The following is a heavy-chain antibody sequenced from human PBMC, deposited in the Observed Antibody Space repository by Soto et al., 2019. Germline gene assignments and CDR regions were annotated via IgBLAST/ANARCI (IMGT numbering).Heavy chain of an antibody. J-gene: IGHJ4*02. CDR3: ARAERSGWYGGERYYFDY. V-gene: IGHV1-18*04. Sequence: ASVKVSCKASGYTFTSYGISWVRQAPGQGLEWMGWISAYNGNTNYAQKLQDRVTMTTDTSTSTAYMELRSLRSDDTAVYYCARAERSGWYGGERYYFDYWGQGTLVTVSS. D-gene: IGHD6-19*01. CDR1: GYTFTSYG. CDR2: ISAYNGNT.